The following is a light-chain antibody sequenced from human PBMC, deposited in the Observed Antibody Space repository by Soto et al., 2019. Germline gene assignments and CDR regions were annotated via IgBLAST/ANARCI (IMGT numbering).Light chain of an antibody. CDR1: SSDVASYNL. CDR2: EGS. J-gene: IGLJ2*01. CDR3: CSYSGTTAFL. Sequence: QSALTQPASVSGSPGQSITISCTGISSDVASYNLVSWYVQHPGKAPKLMIYEGSKWPSGVSDRFSGSMSGNTASLTISGLQAEDEGDYYCCSYSGTTAFLFGGGTQLTVL. V-gene: IGLV2-23*01.